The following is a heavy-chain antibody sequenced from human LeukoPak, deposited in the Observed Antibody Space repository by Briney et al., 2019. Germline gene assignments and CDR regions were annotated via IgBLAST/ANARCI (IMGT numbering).Heavy chain of an antibody. J-gene: IGHJ3*02. CDR1: GFTFSSYG. CDR2: ISYDVSNK. D-gene: IGHD4-23*01. Sequence: GGSLRLSCAASGFTFSSYGIHWVRQAPGKGRDWVAVISYDVSNKYYADSGKGRFTISRDKSKNTPYLQRNSLRAEDTAVYCCARGGFSRYGGVSNAFDIWGQGTMVTVSS. V-gene: IGHV3-30*03. CDR3: ARGGFSRYGGVSNAFDI.